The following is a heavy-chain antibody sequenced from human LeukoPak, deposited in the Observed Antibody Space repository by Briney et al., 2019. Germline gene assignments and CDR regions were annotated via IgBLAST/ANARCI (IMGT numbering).Heavy chain of an antibody. CDR1: GYTFTSYG. V-gene: IGHV1-18*01. J-gene: IGHJ4*02. Sequence: RASVKVSCKASGYTFTSYGISWVRQAPGQGLEWMGWISAYNGNINYAQKLQGRVTMTTDTSTSTAYMELRSLRSDDTAVYYCARTPIAVAGTGYFDYWGQGTLVTVSS. CDR3: ARTPIAVAGTGYFDY. CDR2: ISAYNGNI. D-gene: IGHD6-19*01.